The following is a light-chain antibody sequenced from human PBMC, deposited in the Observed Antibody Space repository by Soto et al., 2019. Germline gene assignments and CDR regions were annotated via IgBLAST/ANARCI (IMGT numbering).Light chain of an antibody. CDR2: AAS. Sequence: DVQMTVSPSTVAAYVGDRVTVARRASQSVNTWLAWYQQKPGKAPKLLSYAASSLQSGVPSRFSGSGSGTEFPLTISSLQPEDFATYYCLQPNTNPITFGQGTRLEIK. CDR3: LQPNTNPIT. V-gene: IGKV1-5*01. J-gene: IGKJ5*01. CDR1: QSVNTW.